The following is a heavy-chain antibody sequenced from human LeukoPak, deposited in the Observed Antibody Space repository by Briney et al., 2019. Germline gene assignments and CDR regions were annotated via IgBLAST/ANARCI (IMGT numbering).Heavy chain of an antibody. CDR2: IYYSGST. V-gene: IGHV4-39*07. CDR1: GGSISSSSYY. J-gene: IGHJ3*02. Sequence: PSGTLSLTCTVSGGSISSSSYYWGWLRQPPGKGLEWIGSIYYSGSTYYNPSLKSRVTISVDTSKNQFSLKLSSVTAADTAVYYCARVFRTGIYVWGSYRYEAFDIWGQGTMVTVSS. CDR3: ARVFRTGIYVWGSYRYEAFDI. D-gene: IGHD3-16*02.